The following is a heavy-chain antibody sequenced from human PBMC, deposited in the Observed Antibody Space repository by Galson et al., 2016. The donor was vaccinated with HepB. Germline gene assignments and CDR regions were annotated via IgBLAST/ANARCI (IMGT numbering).Heavy chain of an antibody. CDR1: GFTFSSYA. J-gene: IGHJ5*02. CDR3: AKGNIDYLPAAPYA. D-gene: IGHD2-2*01. V-gene: IGHV3-23*01. Sequence: SLRLSCAASGFTFSSYAMSWFRQAPGKGLDWVSSISGGGDSTFYADSVKGRFSISRDNSKDTLHLQLNSLRADDTAVYYCAKGNIDYLPAAPYAWGQGTLVTVSS. CDR2: ISGGGDST.